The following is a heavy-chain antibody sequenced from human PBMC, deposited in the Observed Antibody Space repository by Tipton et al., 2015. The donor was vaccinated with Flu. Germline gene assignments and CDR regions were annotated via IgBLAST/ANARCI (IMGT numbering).Heavy chain of an antibody. D-gene: IGHD3-10*01. CDR3: ARSTYYYSSGSSDY. J-gene: IGHJ4*02. Sequence: TLSLTCTVSGYSISSDYYWDWIRQPPGKGLEWIGNVFHTGSSYYNPSLKSRVTISVDTSKNQFSLNVISVTAADTAVYYCARSTYYYSSGSSDYWGQGTLVTVSS. V-gene: IGHV4-38-2*02. CDR2: VFHTGSS. CDR1: GYSISSDYY.